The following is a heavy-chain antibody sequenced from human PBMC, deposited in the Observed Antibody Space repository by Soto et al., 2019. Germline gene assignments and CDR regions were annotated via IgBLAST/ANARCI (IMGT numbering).Heavy chain of an antibody. Sequence: LSLTCTVSGASISGYYWSWIRKSAGKGLEWIGRIYATGTTDYNPSLKSRVMMSVDTSKKQFSLRLRSVTAADTAVYYCVRDGTKTLRDWFDPWGQGISVTVSS. CDR1: GASISGYY. V-gene: IGHV4-4*07. J-gene: IGHJ5*02. CDR2: IYATGTT. D-gene: IGHD1-1*01. CDR3: VRDGTKTLRDWFDP.